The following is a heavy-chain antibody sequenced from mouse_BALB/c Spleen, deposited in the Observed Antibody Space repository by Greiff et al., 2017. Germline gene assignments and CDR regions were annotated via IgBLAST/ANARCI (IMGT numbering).Heavy chain of an antibody. Sequence: VQLKQSGPGLVQPSQSLSITCTVSGFSLTSYGVHWVRQSPGKGLEWLGVIWSGGSTDYNAAFISRLSISKDNSKSQVFFKMNSLQANDTAIYYCARNDGNYEWAWFAYWGQGTLVTVSA. CDR3: ARNDGNYEWAWFAY. D-gene: IGHD2-1*01. CDR1: GFSLTSYG. V-gene: IGHV2-2*02. CDR2: IWSGGST. J-gene: IGHJ3*01.